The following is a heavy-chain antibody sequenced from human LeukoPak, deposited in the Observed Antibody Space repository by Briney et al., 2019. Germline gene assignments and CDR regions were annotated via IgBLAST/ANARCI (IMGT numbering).Heavy chain of an antibody. Sequence: SETLSLTCTVSGGSISSYYWSWIRQPPGKGLEWIGYIYYSGSTNYNPSLKSRVTISVDTSKNQFSLKLSSVTAADTAVYYCASLSSDYYYSIDYWGQGTLVTVSS. CDR2: IYYSGST. D-gene: IGHD3-22*01. CDR1: GGSISSYY. CDR3: ASLSSDYYYSIDY. V-gene: IGHV4-59*01. J-gene: IGHJ4*02.